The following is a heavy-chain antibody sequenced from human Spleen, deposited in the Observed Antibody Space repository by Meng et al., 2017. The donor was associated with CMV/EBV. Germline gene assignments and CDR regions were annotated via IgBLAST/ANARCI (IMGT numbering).Heavy chain of an antibody. CDR3: ARGLSVPAFPEYYFDY. D-gene: IGHD2-2*01. CDR1: GGTFSGYF. Sequence: VYGGTFSGYFWNWIRQPPGKGLEWIGEINHSGSTNYNPSLKSRVTISVDTSKNQFSLKLSSVTAADTAVYYCARGLSVPAFPEYYFDYWGQGNLVTVSS. V-gene: IGHV4-34*01. CDR2: INHSGST. J-gene: IGHJ4*02.